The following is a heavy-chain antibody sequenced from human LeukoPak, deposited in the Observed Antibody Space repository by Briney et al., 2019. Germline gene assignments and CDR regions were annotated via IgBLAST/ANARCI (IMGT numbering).Heavy chain of an antibody. Sequence: PGGSLRLSCVASGFTVSSKYMSWVRQAPGKGLEWVSVIYSGGSTYYGESVKGRFTISRDNSKNTGYLQMNALRAEDSAVYYCARGTVWRLGSYGLDVWGQGTTVTVSS. CDR3: ARGTVWRLGSYGLDV. V-gene: IGHV3-53*01. CDR2: IYSGGST. CDR1: GFTVSSKY. D-gene: IGHD3-16*01. J-gene: IGHJ6*02.